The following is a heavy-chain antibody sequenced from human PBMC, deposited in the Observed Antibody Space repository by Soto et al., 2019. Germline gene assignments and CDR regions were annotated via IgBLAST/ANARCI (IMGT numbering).Heavy chain of an antibody. D-gene: IGHD1-1*01. Sequence: SETLSLTCAVSGVSITSSYYWSWIRQPPGKGPEWIGYIYYSGSTNYTPSLKSRVTISVDTSKSQFSLKLSSVTAADTALYYCARRYGYSFDYWGQGTLVTVSS. CDR2: IYYSGST. CDR3: ARRYGYSFDY. J-gene: IGHJ4*02. CDR1: GVSITSSYY. V-gene: IGHV4-59*08.